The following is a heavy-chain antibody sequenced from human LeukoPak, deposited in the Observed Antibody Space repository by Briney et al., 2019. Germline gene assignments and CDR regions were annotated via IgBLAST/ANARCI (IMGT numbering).Heavy chain of an antibody. CDR2: ITPGGDST. CDR1: VYTFRTYV. Sequence: GGSLRLSCAPPVYTFRTYVMAWVRQAPGGGLEWVSSITPGGDSTNYADSVKGRFTISRDNSKNTLYLQMNSLRAEDTAVYYCAKSREQPWNFDSWGQGTLVTVSS. CDR3: AKSREQPWNFDS. D-gene: IGHD5-18*01. V-gene: IGHV3-23*01. J-gene: IGHJ4*02.